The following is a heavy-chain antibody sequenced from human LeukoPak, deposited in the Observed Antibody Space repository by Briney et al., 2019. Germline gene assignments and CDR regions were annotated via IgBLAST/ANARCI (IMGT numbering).Heavy chain of an antibody. CDR1: GFTFSSYA. D-gene: IGHD5-12*01. Sequence: GGSLRLSCAASGFTFSSYAMSWVRQAPGKGLEWVSAISGSGSTMYYTDSVKGRFTISRDNAKDSLYLQMNSLRAEDTAVYYCARDPGSGYEEHFDYWGQGTLVTVSS. CDR3: ARDPGSGYEEHFDY. CDR2: ISGSGSTM. J-gene: IGHJ4*02. V-gene: IGHV3-23*01.